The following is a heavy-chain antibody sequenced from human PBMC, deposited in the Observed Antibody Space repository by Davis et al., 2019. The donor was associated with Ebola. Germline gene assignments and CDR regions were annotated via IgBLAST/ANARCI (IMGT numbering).Heavy chain of an antibody. J-gene: IGHJ5*02. CDR3: AKGGNSYCFNWIDP. V-gene: IGHV3-23*01. CDR2: ISGGGDTT. Sequence: PGGSLRLSCAASGFPFKNYAMNWVRQAPGKGLEWVSFISGGGDTTYYADSVKGRFTVSRDNSKNTLYLQMTSLRAEDTAVYYCAKGGNSYCFNWIDPWGQGTLVTVSS. CDR1: GFPFKNYA. D-gene: IGHD3-16*02.